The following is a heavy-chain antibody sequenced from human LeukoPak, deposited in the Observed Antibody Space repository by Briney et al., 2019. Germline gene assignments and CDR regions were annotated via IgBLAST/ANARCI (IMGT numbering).Heavy chain of an antibody. V-gene: IGHV3-23*01. Sequence: GGSLRLSCAASGFTFSSYAMSWVRQAPGKGLEWVSAISGSGSTYYADSVKGRFTISRDNSKNTLYLQMNSLRAEDTAVYYCAKAVYSNLRYYFDYWGQGTLVTVSS. D-gene: IGHD4-11*01. CDR1: GFTFSSYA. J-gene: IGHJ4*02. CDR2: ISGSGST. CDR3: AKAVYSNLRYYFDY.